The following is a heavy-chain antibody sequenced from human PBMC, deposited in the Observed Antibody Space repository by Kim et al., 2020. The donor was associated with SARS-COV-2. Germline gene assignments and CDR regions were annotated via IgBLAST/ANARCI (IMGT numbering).Heavy chain of an antibody. CDR3: ARLNFRVDTAMAPNYYYYGMDV. CDR1: GYSFTSYW. CDR2: IYPGDSDT. Sequence: GESLKISCKGSGYSFTSYWIGWVRQMPGKGLEWMGIIYPGDSDTRYSPSFQGQVTISADKSISTAYLQWSSLKASDTAMYYCARLNFRVDTAMAPNYYYYGMDVWGQGTTVTVSS. J-gene: IGHJ6*02. V-gene: IGHV5-51*01. D-gene: IGHD5-18*01.